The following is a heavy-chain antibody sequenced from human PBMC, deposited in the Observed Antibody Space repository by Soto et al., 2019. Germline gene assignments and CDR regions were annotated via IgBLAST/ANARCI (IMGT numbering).Heavy chain of an antibody. D-gene: IGHD6-13*01. CDR1: GGSISSYY. CDR3: ARGYSSSWEGGIDP. V-gene: IGHV4-59*01. J-gene: IGHJ5*02. Sequence: QVQLQESGPGLVKPSETLSLTCTVSGGSISSYYWSWIRQPPGKGLEWIGYIYYSGSTNYNPSLKRLVTIAIDTSKRQFPLKLSSVTAADTAVSYCARGYSSSWEGGIDPWGQRTLVTVSS. CDR2: IYYSGST.